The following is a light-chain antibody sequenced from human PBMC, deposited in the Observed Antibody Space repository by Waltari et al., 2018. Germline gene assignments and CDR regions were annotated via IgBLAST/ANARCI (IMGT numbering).Light chain of an antibody. J-gene: IGLJ3*02. CDR2: GKN. Sequence: SSELTQDPAVSVALGQTVRITCQGDSLQRHYASWYQQKPGQAPVLVIYGKNNRPSGIPDRFSGSSSGNTASLTITGAQAEDEADYYCNSRDSSGNHWVFGGGTKLTVL. CDR1: SLQRHY. CDR3: NSRDSSGNHWV. V-gene: IGLV3-19*01.